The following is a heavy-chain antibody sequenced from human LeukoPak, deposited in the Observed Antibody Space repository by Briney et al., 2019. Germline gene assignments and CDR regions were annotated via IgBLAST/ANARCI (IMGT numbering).Heavy chain of an antibody. CDR2: ISPSGDIT. D-gene: IGHD3-16*01. Sequence: GGSLRLSCAASGFIFSSHGMNWVRQAPGKGLEWVSGISPSGDITYYADSVKGRFTISRDNSKNTLYLQMNSLRAEDTAVYYCAKEGYYDYVWGSYWVDYWGQGTLVTVSS. J-gene: IGHJ4*02. CDR1: GFIFSSHG. CDR3: AKEGYYDYVWGSYWVDY. V-gene: IGHV3-23*01.